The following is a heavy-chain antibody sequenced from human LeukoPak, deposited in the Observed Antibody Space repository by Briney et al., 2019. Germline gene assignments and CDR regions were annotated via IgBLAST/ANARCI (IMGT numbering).Heavy chain of an antibody. V-gene: IGHV1-69*13. CDR2: IIPIFGTA. Sequence: SVKVSCKASGGTFSSYAISWVRQAPGQGLEWMGGIIPIFGTANYAQKFQGRVTITADESTSTAYMELSSLRSEDTAVYFCATRGWQQLVSEYYMDVWGKGTTVTVSS. CDR1: GGTFSSYA. D-gene: IGHD6-13*01. CDR3: ATRGWQQLVSEYYMDV. J-gene: IGHJ6*03.